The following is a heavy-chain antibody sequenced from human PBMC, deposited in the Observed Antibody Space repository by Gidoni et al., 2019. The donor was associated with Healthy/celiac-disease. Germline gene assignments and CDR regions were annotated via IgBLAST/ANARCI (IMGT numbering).Heavy chain of an antibody. V-gene: IGHV3-23*01. CDR1: GFPFSSHA. D-gene: IGHD6-13*01. J-gene: IGHJ4*02. CDR3: AKRHSTFRYFDY. Sequence: EVQLLESGGGLVQPGGSLRLPCAAPGFPFSSHAMSGVRQAPGKGLGWVSAISGSGGSTYYADSVKGRFTISRDNSKNTLYLQMNSLRAEDTAVYYCAKRHSTFRYFDYWGQGTLVTVSS. CDR2: ISGSGGST.